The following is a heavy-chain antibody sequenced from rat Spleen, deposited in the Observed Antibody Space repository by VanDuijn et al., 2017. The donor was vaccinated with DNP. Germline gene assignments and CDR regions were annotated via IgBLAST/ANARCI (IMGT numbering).Heavy chain of an antibody. CDR2: IWKHGAT. CDR1: GFSLTSYN. J-gene: IGHJ3*01. D-gene: IGHD4-3*01. CDR3: ARDLIIRDTTSAMDA. Sequence: QVQLKESGPGLVQPSQTLSLTCTVAGFSLTSYNVHWVRQPPGKGLEWMGVIWKHGATRYNSALKSRLSFSKATSKSQVFLKLNRLQTEDTATYYCARDLIIRDTTSAMDAWGQGTLVTVSS. V-gene: IGHV2-41*01.